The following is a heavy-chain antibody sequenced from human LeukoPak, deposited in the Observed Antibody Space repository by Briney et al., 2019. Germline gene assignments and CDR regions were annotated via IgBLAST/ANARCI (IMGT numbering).Heavy chain of an antibody. Sequence: PSEILSLTCTVSGGSISSYYWSWIRQPAGKGLEWIGRIYTSGSTNYNPSLKSRATMSVDTSKNQFSLKLSSVTAADTAVYYCARDVAHDSSGYYVTWGQGTLVTVSS. CDR1: GGSISSYY. D-gene: IGHD3-22*01. CDR3: ARDVAHDSSGYYVT. V-gene: IGHV4-4*07. CDR2: IYTSGST. J-gene: IGHJ5*02.